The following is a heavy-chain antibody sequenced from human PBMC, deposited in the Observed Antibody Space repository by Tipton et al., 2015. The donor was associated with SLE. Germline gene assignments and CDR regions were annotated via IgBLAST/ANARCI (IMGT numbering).Heavy chain of an antibody. V-gene: IGHV3-23*01. CDR2: ISGSGGST. CDR1: GFTVSSNY. CDR3: AKDKGIVGDSYGATWVD. Sequence: SLRLSCAASGFTVSSNYMSWVRQAPGKGLEWVSAISGSGGSTYYADSVKGRFTISRDNSKNTLYLQMNSLRAEDTAVYYCAKDKGIVGDSYGATWVDWGQGTLVTVSS. D-gene: IGHD5-18*01. J-gene: IGHJ4*02.